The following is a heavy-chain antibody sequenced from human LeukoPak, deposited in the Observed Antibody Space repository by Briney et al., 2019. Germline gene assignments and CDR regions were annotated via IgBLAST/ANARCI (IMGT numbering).Heavy chain of an antibody. CDR3: ARGGITMIVVVIPDAFDI. D-gene: IGHD3-22*01. Sequence: SETLSLTCTVSGGSISSSSYYWGWIRQPPGKGLEWIGSIYYSGSTYYNPSLKSRVTISVDTSKNQFSLKLSSVTAADTAVYYCARGGITMIVVVIPDAFDIWGQGTMVTVSS. CDR1: GGSISSSSYY. V-gene: IGHV4-39*07. CDR2: IYYSGST. J-gene: IGHJ3*02.